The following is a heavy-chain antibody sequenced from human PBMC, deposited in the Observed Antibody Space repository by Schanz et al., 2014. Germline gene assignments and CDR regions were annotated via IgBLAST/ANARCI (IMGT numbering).Heavy chain of an antibody. J-gene: IGHJ4*02. CDR2: IYYNGTNK. CDR3: AKHVRSLTGNDY. D-gene: IGHD3-9*01. V-gene: IGHV3-30*18. CDR1: GFNFSNYD. Sequence: QVQLVESGGGVVQPGRSLRLSCAASGFNFSNYDIHWVRQAPGKGLEWVALIYYNGTNKYYADSVKGRFTISRDNSKNTLYLQVNSLRAEDTAVYYCAKHVRSLTGNDYWGQGTLVTVSS.